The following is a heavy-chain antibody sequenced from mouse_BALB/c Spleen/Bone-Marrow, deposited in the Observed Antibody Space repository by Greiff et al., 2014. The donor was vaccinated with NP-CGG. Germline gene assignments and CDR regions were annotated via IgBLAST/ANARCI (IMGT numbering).Heavy chain of an antibody. D-gene: IGHD1-1*01. V-gene: IGHV14-3*02. CDR2: IDPANGNT. J-gene: IGHJ2*01. CDR1: GFNIKDTY. Sequence: VQLKESGAELVKPGASVKLSCTASGFNIKDTYMPWVQQRPEQGLAWIGRIDPANGNTKYDPKFQGKAIITADTSSNTAYLQPSSLTSEDTAVYYCARYYYGSSYFDDWGQGTTLTVSS. CDR3: ARYYYGSSYFDD.